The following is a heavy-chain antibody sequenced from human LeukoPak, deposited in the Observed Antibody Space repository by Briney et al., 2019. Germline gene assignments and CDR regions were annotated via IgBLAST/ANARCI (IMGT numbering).Heavy chain of an antibody. V-gene: IGHV1-69*13. Sequence: SVKVSCKASGGTFSSYAISWVRQAPGQGLEWMGGIILIFGTANYAQKFQGRVTITADESTSTAYMELSSLRSEDTAVYYCARVGTYYYDSSGYTYFDYWGQGTLVTVSS. CDR2: IILIFGTA. CDR3: ARVGTYYYDSSGYTYFDY. D-gene: IGHD3-22*01. J-gene: IGHJ4*02. CDR1: GGTFSSYA.